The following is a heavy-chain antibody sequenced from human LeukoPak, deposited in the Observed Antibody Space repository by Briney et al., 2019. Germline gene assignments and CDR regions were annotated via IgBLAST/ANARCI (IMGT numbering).Heavy chain of an antibody. Sequence: ASVNVSCKASGYTFTSYGISWVRQAPGQGLEWMGWISAYNGNTNYAQKLQGRVTMTTDTSTSTAYMELRSLRSDDTAVYYCARDPNIVVVPAAMIGMDYGMDVWGQGTTVTVSS. CDR1: GYTFTSYG. CDR3: ARDPNIVVVPAAMIGMDYGMDV. V-gene: IGHV1-18*01. D-gene: IGHD2-2*01. J-gene: IGHJ6*02. CDR2: ISAYNGNT.